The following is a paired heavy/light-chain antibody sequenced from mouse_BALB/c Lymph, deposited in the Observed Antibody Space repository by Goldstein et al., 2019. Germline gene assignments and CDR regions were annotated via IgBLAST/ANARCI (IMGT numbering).Light chain of an antibody. CDR1: ESVEYFGPSL. Sequence: DIVLTQSPASLAVSLGQRATISCRASESVEYFGPSLMQWFQQKPGQPPKLLIYAASNVESGVPARFSGSGSGTDFSLNIHPVEEDDIAMYFCQQSRKVPWTFGGGTKLEIK. CDR2: AAS. J-gene: IGKJ1*01. V-gene: IGKV3-1*01. CDR3: QQSRKVPWT.
Heavy chain of an antibody. D-gene: IGHD2-1*01. CDR1: GFTFSSYA. J-gene: IGHJ2*01. CDR3: AIYRSGNPFYFDF. Sequence: EVKLLESGGGLVKPGGSLKLSCVASGFTFSSYAMSWVRQTPEKRLEWVASISSGGNTYYPDSVKGRFTISRDNARNILYLQLSSLRSEDTAMYYCAIYRSGNPFYFDFWGQGTTLTVSS. V-gene: IGHV5-6-5*01. CDR2: ISSGGNT.